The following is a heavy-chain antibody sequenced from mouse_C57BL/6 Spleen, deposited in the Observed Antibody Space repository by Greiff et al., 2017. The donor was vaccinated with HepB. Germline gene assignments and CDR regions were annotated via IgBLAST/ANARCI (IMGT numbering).Heavy chain of an antibody. D-gene: IGHD2-3*01. Sequence: VMLQESGAELVRPGASVKLSCKASGYTFTDYYINWVKQRPGQGLEWIARIYPGSGNTYYNEKFKGKATLTAEKSSSTAYMQLSSLTSEDSAVYFCARSEGYYYFDYWGQGTTLTVSS. V-gene: IGHV1-76*01. CDR2: IYPGSGNT. CDR3: ARSEGYYYFDY. CDR1: GYTFTDYY. J-gene: IGHJ2*01.